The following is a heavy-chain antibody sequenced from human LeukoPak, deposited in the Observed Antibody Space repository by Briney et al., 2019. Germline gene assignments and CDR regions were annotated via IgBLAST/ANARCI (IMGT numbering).Heavy chain of an antibody. CDR1: GGSISSSSYY. J-gene: IGHJ6*02. V-gene: IGHV4-39*01. CDR3: ARHFDYDFWSGNIYYYGMDV. Sequence: SETLSLTCTVSGGSISSSSYYWGWIRQPPGTGLEWIGSIYYSGSTYYNPSLKSRVTISVDTSKNQFSLKLSSVTAADTAVYYCARHFDYDFWSGNIYYYGMDVWGQGTTVTVSS. CDR2: IYYSGST. D-gene: IGHD3-3*01.